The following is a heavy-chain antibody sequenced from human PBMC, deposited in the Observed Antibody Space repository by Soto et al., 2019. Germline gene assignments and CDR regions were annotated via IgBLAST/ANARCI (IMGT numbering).Heavy chain of an antibody. J-gene: IGHJ4*02. CDR3: ARVGYYYDSSGLQFFDY. CDR1: GFTFSSYG. D-gene: IGHD3-22*01. Sequence: GGSLRLSCAASGFTFSSYGMHWVRQAPGKGLEWVAVIWYDGSNKYYADSVKGRFTISRDNSKNTLYLQMNSLRAEDTAVYYCARVGYYYDSSGLQFFDYWGQGTLVTVSS. CDR2: IWYDGSNK. V-gene: IGHV3-33*01.